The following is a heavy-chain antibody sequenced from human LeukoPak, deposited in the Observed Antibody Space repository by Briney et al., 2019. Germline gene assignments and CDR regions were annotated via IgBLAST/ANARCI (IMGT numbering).Heavy chain of an antibody. D-gene: IGHD2-15*01. CDR2: INHSGST. Sequence: SETLSLTCAVYGGPFSGYYWSWIRQPPGKGLEWIGEINHSGSTNYNPSLKSRVTISVDTSKNQFSLKLSSVTAADTTVYYCARGRYCSGGSCLGGKWFDPWGQGTLVTVSS. V-gene: IGHV4-34*01. J-gene: IGHJ5*02. CDR3: ARGRYCSGGSCLGGKWFDP. CDR1: GGPFSGYY.